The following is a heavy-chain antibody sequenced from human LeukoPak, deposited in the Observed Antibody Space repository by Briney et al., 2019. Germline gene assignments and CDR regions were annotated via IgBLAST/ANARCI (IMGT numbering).Heavy chain of an antibody. D-gene: IGHD3-22*01. CDR1: GYSFSSYW. V-gene: IGHV5-51*01. J-gene: IGHJ4*02. CDR3: ARIPFYHNSGYYRHFDY. CDR2: IYPDDSDT. Sequence: GESLKISCQGSGYSFSSYWIAWVGQMPGKGLEWMEIIYPDDSDTRYSPSFQGQVTISADKSISTTYLQWSSLKASDTAVYFCARIPFYHNSGYYRHFDYWGQGTLVTVSS.